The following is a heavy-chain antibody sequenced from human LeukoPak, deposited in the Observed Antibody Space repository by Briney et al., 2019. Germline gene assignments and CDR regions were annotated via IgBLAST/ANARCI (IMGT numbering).Heavy chain of an antibody. V-gene: IGHV3-21*01. Sequence: GGSLRLSCAASGFTFSSYSMNWVRQAPGKGLEWVSAISSSGSYIYYADSVKGRFTISRDKAKNSMYLQMNSLRAEDTAVYYCARESPLVRGVIISWGPGKLVTVSS. J-gene: IGHJ4*02. CDR1: GFTFSSYS. CDR2: ISSSGSYI. CDR3: ARESPLVRGVIIS. D-gene: IGHD3-10*01.